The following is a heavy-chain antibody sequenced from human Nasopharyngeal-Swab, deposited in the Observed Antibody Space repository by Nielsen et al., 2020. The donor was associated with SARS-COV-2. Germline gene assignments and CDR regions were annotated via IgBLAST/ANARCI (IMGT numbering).Heavy chain of an antibody. CDR3: ARGYGSFPYYFDH. D-gene: IGHD1-26*01. CDR1: GGSISSSSYY. Sequence: SETLSLTCTVSGGSISSSSYYWGWIRQPPGKGLEWIGSIYYCGSTYYNPSLKSRVTISVDTSKNQFSLKLNSVTATDTAVYYCARGYGSFPYYFDHWGQGTLVTVSS. J-gene: IGHJ4*02. V-gene: IGHV4-39*01. CDR2: IYYCGST.